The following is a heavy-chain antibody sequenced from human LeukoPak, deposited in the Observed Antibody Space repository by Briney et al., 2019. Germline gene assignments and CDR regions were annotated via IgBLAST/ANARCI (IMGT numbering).Heavy chain of an antibody. Sequence: SETLSLTCTVSGGSISSYYWSWIRQPPGKGLEWIGYIYYSGSTNYNPSLKSRVTISVDTSKNQFSLKLTSVTAADTAVYYCARVSSVWIKDYYYYMDVWGKGTTVTVSS. V-gene: IGHV4-59*12. CDR2: IYYSGST. J-gene: IGHJ6*03. CDR1: GGSISSYY. D-gene: IGHD5-12*01. CDR3: ARVSSVWIKDYYYYMDV.